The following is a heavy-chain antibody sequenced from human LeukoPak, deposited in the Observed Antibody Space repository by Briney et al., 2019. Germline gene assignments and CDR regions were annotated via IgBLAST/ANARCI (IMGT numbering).Heavy chain of an antibody. CDR1: GLIFSSYG. CDR3: ARDPYYGDADLDY. D-gene: IGHD4-17*01. V-gene: IGHV3-30*02. CDR2: IRHDESKT. Sequence: GGSLRLSCAASGLIFSSYGMHWVRQAPGEGLEWVAYIRHDESKTSYADSVKGRFTISRDNSKNTLYLQMHSLRAEDTAVYYCARDPYYGDADLDYWGQGTLVTVSS. J-gene: IGHJ4*02.